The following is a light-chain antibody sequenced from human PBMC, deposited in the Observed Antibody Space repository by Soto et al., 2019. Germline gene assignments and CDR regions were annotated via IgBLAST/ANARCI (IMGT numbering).Light chain of an antibody. J-gene: IGLJ2*01. V-gene: IGLV2-8*01. Sequence: QSALTQPPSASGSPGQSVTISCTGTGSDVGGYNYVSWYQQHPGKAPKLVIFDVSRRPSGVPDRFSDSKSGNTASLTVSGLQAEDEADYYCGSFAASNNLLFGRGTQLTVL. CDR3: GSFAASNNLL. CDR1: GSDVGGYNY. CDR2: DVS.